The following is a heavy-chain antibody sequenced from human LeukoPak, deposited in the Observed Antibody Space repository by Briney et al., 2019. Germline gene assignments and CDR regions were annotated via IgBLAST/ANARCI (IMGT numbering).Heavy chain of an antibody. CDR3: ARQLGAPHFDY. Sequence: SENLSLTCTVSGGSISSYYWSWIRQPPGKGLEWIGYIYYSGSTNYNPSLKSRVTISVDTSKNQFSLKLSSVTAADTAVYYCARQLGAPHFDYWGQGTLVTVSS. J-gene: IGHJ4*02. D-gene: IGHD1-26*01. V-gene: IGHV4-59*08. CDR2: IYYSGST. CDR1: GGSISSYY.